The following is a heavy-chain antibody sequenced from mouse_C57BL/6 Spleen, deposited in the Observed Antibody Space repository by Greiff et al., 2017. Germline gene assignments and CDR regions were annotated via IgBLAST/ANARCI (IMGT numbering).Heavy chain of an antibody. CDR3: ARAYYGSCYDYAMDY. Sequence: QVQLQQPGAELVRPGSSVKLSCKASGYTFTSYWMHWVKQRPIQGLEWIGNIDPSDSDTHYNQKFKDKATLTVDKSSSTAYMQLSSLTSEDSAVYYGARAYYGSCYDYAMDYWGQGTSVTGAS. CDR1: GYTFTSYW. CDR2: IDPSDSDT. J-gene: IGHJ4*01. V-gene: IGHV1-52*01. D-gene: IGHD1-1*01.